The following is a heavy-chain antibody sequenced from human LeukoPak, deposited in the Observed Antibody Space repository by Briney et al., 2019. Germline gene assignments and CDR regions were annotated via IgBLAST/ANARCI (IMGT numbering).Heavy chain of an antibody. D-gene: IGHD1-26*01. J-gene: IGHJ4*02. CDR3: ATDYTPYVGASAD. CDR2: ITGSGDNT. V-gene: IGHV3-23*01. CDR1: GLTFSSYA. Sequence: EGSLRLSCAASGLTFSSYAMSWVRQAPGKGPEWVSTITGSGDNTYYTESVKGRFTFSRDNSRNTLYLQMNSLRAEDTAVYYCATDYTPYVGASADWGQGTLSPSPQ.